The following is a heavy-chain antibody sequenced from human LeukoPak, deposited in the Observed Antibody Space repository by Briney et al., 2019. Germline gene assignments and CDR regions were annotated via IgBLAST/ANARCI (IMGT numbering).Heavy chain of an antibody. J-gene: IGHJ5*02. CDR2: IYYSGGI. D-gene: IGHD4-23*01. CDR1: GGSISSYY. CDR3: ARDGDYGGNSNWFDP. Sequence: YPSETLSLTCTVSGGSISSYYWSWIRQPPGKGLEWIGYIYYSGGIHYNPSLKSRVTISIDTSKNHFSLKLSSVTAADTAVYFCARDGDYGGNSNWFDPWGQGTLVAVSS. V-gene: IGHV4-59*12.